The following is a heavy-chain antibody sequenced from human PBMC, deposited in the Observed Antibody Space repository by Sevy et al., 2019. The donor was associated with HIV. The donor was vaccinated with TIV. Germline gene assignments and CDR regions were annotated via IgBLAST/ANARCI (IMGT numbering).Heavy chain of an antibody. CDR2: IYYNGNA. Sequence: SETLSLTCTVSGVSISTHSWSWIRQPPGKGLEYIGYIYYNGNANYNPSYQSRVTISGDTSMNQLSLKLTSVTAADTAVYYCARDMDNFYGMDVWGQGTTVTVSS. CDR3: ARDMDNFYGMDV. V-gene: IGHV4-59*11. J-gene: IGHJ6*02. D-gene: IGHD3-10*01. CDR1: GVSISTHS.